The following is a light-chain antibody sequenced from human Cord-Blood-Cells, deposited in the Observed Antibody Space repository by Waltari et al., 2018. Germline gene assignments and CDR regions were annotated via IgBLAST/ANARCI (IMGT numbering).Light chain of an antibody. V-gene: IGLV2-14*03. Sequence: SALPQPASVSGLPGKSIPIACTGTSSDVGGYHYDSWSQQHPCKAPKLMTYDVSSRPPGVSNRFSASKSGNTASLTISGLLAEDEADYYCSSYTSSSTLVFGGGTKLTVL. J-gene: IGLJ3*02. CDR1: SSDVGGYHY. CDR3: SSYTSSSTLV. CDR2: DVS.